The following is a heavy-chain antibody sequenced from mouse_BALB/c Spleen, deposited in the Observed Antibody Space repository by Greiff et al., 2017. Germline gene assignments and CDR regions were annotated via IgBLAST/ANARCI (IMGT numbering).Heavy chain of an antibody. D-gene: IGHD1-1*01. J-gene: IGHJ3*01. V-gene: IGHV1-18*01. CDR3: ARHGSSPAWFAY. CDR2: INPNNGGT. CDR1: GYTFTDYN. Sequence: SGPELVKPGASVKIPCKASGYTFTDYNMDWVKQSHGKSLEWIGDINPNNGGTIYNQKFKGKATLTVDKSSSTAYMELRSLTSEDTAVYYCARHGSSPAWFAYWGQGTLVTVSA.